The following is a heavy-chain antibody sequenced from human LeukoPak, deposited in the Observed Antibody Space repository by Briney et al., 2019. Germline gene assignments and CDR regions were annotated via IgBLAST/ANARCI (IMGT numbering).Heavy chain of an antibody. D-gene: IGHD3-3*01. J-gene: IGHJ5*02. CDR3: ARVEYDFWSGYFPSDNWFDP. V-gene: IGHV1-69*04. Sequence: SVKVSCKASGGTFSSYAISWVRQAPGQGLEWMGRIIPILGIANYAQKFQGRVTITADKSTSTAYMELSSLRSEDTAVYYCARVEYDFWSGYFPSDNWFDPWDQGTLVTVSS. CDR2: IIPILGIA. CDR1: GGTFSSYA.